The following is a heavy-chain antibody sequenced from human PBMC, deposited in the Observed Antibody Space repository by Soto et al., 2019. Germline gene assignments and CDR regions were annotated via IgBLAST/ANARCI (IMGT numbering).Heavy chain of an antibody. J-gene: IGHJ6*02. CDR2: IIPIFGTA. Sequence: SVKVSCKASGGTFSSYAISWVRQAPGQGLEWMGGIIPIFGTANYAQKFQGRVTITADESTSTAYMELSSLRSEDTAVYYCARDRARPGYPTAYYYYGMDVWGQGTTVTVSS. CDR3: ARDRARPGYPTAYYYYGMDV. V-gene: IGHV1-69*13. D-gene: IGHD3-9*01. CDR1: GGTFSSYA.